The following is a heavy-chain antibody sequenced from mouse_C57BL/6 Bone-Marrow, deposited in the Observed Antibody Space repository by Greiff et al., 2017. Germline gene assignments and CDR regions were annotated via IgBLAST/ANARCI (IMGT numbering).Heavy chain of an antibody. CDR1: GYTFTSYW. D-gene: IGHD1-1*01. Sequence: QVQLQQPGAELVKPGASVKVSCKASGYTFTSYWMHWVKQRPGQGLEWIGRIHPSASDTNYNQKFKGQATLTVDKSSSTAYMQLSSLKSEDSAVDYCAIDKVYGSSYRAYAMDYWGQGTAVTVSS. CDR3: AIDKVYGSSYRAYAMDY. CDR2: IHPSASDT. V-gene: IGHV1-74*01. J-gene: IGHJ4*01.